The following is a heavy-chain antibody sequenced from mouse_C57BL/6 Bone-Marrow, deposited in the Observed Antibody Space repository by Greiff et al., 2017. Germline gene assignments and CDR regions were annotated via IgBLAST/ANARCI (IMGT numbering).Heavy chain of an antibody. V-gene: IGHV5-6*01. CDR3: ARQALRSGDY. CDR2: ISSGGSYT. J-gene: IGHJ4*01. Sequence: EVQLVESGGDLVKPGGSLKLSCAASGFTFSSYGMSWVRQTPDKRLEWVATISSGGSYTYYPDSVKGRFTISRDNAKNTLYLQMSSLKSEDTAMYYWARQALRSGDYWGQGTSVTVSS. CDR1: GFTFSSYG.